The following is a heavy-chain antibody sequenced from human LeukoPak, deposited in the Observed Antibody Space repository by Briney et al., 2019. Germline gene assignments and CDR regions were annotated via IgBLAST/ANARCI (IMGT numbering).Heavy chain of an antibody. D-gene: IGHD5-24*01. CDR2: IIPIFGTA. Sequence: SVKVSCKASGGTFSSYAVSWVRQAPGQGLEWMGGIIPIFGTANYAQKFQGRVTITTDESTSTAYMELSSLRSEDTAVYYCASAERWLQPTGPPGFDYWGQGTLVTVSS. J-gene: IGHJ4*02. CDR3: ASAERWLQPTGPPGFDY. CDR1: GGTFSSYA. V-gene: IGHV1-69*05.